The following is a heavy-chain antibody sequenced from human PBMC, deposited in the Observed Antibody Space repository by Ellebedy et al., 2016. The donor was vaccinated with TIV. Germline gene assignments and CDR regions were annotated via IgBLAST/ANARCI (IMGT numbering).Heavy chain of an antibody. CDR1: GFIISDYY. CDR2: ISGTGSDT. V-gene: IGHV3-11*06. CDR3: ARGTRDPQL. J-gene: IGHJ4*02. Sequence: PGGSLRLSCAASGFIISDYYMTWFRQAPGRGLECLSYISGTGSDTNYADSVKGRFAISSDNAKNSLYLQMNSLRSEDTAVYYCARGTRDPQLWGQGTLVTVAS. D-gene: IGHD1-1*01.